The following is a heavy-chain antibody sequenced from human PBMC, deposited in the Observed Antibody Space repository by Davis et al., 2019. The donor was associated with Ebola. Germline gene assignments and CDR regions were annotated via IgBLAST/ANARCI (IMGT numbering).Heavy chain of an antibody. CDR2: IRYDGSNK. CDR1: GFTFSTDD. J-gene: IGHJ4*02. Sequence: GESLKISCAASGFTFSTDDMHWVRQAPGKGLEWVAFIRYDGSNKYYADSVKGRFTISRDNAKNSLYLQMNSLRAEDTAVYYCAGGTGWLTDYWGQGTLVTVSS. V-gene: IGHV3-33*08. CDR3: AGGTGWLTDY. D-gene: IGHD6-19*01.